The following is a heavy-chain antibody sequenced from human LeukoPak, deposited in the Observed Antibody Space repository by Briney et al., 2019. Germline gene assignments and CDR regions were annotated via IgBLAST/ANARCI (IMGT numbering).Heavy chain of an antibody. J-gene: IGHJ6*02. CDR1: GDSVSSNSAA. Sequence: SQTLSLTCAISGDSVSSNSAAWNWIRQSPSRGLEWLGRTYYRSKWYSDYAVSVKSRITINPDTSKNQFSLQLNSVTPEDTAVYYCARGPITMVRGRYYYYGMDVWGQGTTVTVSS. CDR2: TYYRSKWYS. V-gene: IGHV6-1*01. CDR3: ARGPITMVRGRYYYYGMDV. D-gene: IGHD3-10*01.